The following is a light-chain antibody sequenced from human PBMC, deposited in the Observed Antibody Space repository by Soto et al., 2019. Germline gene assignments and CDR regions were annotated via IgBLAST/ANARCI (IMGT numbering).Light chain of an antibody. J-gene: IGLJ2*01. CDR2: DVS. CDR1: SSDVGGYNY. Sequence: QYALTQPASVSGSPGQSITISCTGTSSDVGGYNYVSWYQQYPDKAPKLMIYDVSNRPSGVSDRFSGSKSGNTASLTISGLQAEDEAEYYCTSYTSSSTDVVFGGGTKVTVL. V-gene: IGLV2-14*03. CDR3: TSYTSSSTDVV.